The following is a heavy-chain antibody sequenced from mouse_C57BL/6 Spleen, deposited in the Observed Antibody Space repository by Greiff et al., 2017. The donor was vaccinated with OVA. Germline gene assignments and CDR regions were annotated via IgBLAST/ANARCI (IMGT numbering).Heavy chain of an antibody. J-gene: IGHJ4*01. CDR2: IYPRSGNT. CDR1: GYTFTSYG. CDR3: ARSGTDYAMDY. Sequence: QVQLQQSGAELARPGASVKLSCKASGYTFTSYGISWVKQRTGQGLEWIGEIYPRSGNTYHNEKFKGKATLTADKSSSTAYMELRSLTSEDSAVYFCARSGTDYAMDYWGQGTSVTVSS. V-gene: IGHV1-81*01. D-gene: IGHD3-3*01.